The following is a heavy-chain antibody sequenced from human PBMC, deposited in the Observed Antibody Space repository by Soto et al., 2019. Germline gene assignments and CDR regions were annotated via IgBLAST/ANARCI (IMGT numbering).Heavy chain of an antibody. CDR1: GYTFTSYG. CDR3: ARDLRITMIVVVINYHYGMDV. CDR2: ISAYNGNT. Sequence: VKVSCKASGYTFTSYGISWVRQAPGQGLEWMGWISAYNGNTNYAQKLQGRVTMTTDTSTSTAYMELRSLRSDDTAVYYCARDLRITMIVVVINYHYGMDVWGQGTTVTVSS. D-gene: IGHD3-22*01. V-gene: IGHV1-18*04. J-gene: IGHJ6*02.